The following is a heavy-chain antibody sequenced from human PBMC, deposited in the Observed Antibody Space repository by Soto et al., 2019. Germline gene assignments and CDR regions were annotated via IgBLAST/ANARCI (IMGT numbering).Heavy chain of an antibody. D-gene: IGHD5-12*01. CDR1: GGSISSSSYY. Sequence: SETLSLTCTVSGGSISSSSYYWGWIRQPPGKGLEWIGSIYYSGSTYYNPSLKSRVTISVDTSKNQFSLKLSSVTAADTAVYYCARRGGYDYEFDYWGQGTLVTVSS. CDR2: IYYSGST. J-gene: IGHJ4*02. CDR3: ARRGGYDYEFDY. V-gene: IGHV4-39*01.